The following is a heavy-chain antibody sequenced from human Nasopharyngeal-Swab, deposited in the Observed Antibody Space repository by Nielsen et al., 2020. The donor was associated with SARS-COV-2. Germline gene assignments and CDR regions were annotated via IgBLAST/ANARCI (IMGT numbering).Heavy chain of an antibody. J-gene: IGHJ6*02. CDR2: IYYSGST. CDR3: ARDYYGMDV. Sequence: WIRQPPGKGLEWIGCIYYSGSTNYNPSLKSRVTISVDTSKNQFSLKLSSVTAADTAVYYCARDYYGMDVWGQGTTVTVSS. V-gene: IGHV4-59*01.